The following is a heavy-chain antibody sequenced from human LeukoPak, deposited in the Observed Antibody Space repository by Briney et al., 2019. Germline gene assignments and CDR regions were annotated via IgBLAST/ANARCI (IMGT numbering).Heavy chain of an antibody. CDR2: IYSGGST. CDR3: ARGRVATKTPDY. Sequence: GGSLRLSCAASGFTVSSNYMSWVRQAPWKGLEWVSVIYSGGSTYYADSVKGRFTISRDNSKNTLYLQMNSLRAEDTAVYYCARGRVATKTPDYWGQGTLVTVSS. J-gene: IGHJ4*02. CDR1: GFTVSSNY. D-gene: IGHD5-12*01. V-gene: IGHV3-53*01.